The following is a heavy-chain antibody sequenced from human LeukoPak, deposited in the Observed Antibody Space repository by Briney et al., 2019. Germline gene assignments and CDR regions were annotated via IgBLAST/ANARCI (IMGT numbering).Heavy chain of an antibody. J-gene: IGHJ4*02. CDR3: AKGSPQYYFDY. CDR2: SGHGGDT. Sequence: GGSLRLSCAASGFTFSTYAMYWVRQAPGKGLEWVSASGHGGDTYYADSVKGRFTVSRDISKNTLYLQMNSLRAEDTAVYYCAKGSPQYYFDYWGQGTLVTVSS. CDR1: GFTFSTYA. V-gene: IGHV3-23*01. D-gene: IGHD6-19*01.